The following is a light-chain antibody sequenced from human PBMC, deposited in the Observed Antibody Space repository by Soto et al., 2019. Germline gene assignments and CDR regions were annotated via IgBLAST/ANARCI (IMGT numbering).Light chain of an antibody. V-gene: IGKV3-15*01. CDR1: QSVSSN. CDR3: QNYNNWPYT. Sequence: EIVMTQSPATLSVSPGERATLSCRASQSVSSNLVWYQQKPGQAPRLLIYGASTRATGIPARFSGSGSGTEFTLAISSLQSEDFAVYYCQNYNNWPYTFGQGTKLEIK. CDR2: GAS. J-gene: IGKJ2*01.